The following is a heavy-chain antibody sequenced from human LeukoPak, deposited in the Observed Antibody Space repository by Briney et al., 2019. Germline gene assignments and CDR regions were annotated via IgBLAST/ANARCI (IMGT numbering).Heavy chain of an antibody. CDR2: IYSGGST. CDR1: GFTVSSNY. J-gene: IGHJ6*02. V-gene: IGHV3-66*01. Sequence: GGSLRLSCAASGFTVSSNYMSWVRQAPGKGLEWVSVIYSGGSTYYADSVKGRFTISRDNSKNTLYLQMNSLRAEDTAVYYCARDHPYYYGMDVWGQGTTVTVSS. CDR3: ARDHPYYYGMDV.